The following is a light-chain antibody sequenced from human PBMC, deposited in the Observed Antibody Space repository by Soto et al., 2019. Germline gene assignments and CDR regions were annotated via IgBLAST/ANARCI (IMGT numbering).Light chain of an antibody. Sequence: EILVTQSPATLSVSPGESSTLSCRASQSVFSSLAWYQQKPGQAPRLLIYGAATRATGIPARFSGSGSGTEFTLTISSLKSEDFAVYYCQQYHNWPAFGQGTKVDIK. CDR2: GAA. CDR1: QSVFSS. CDR3: QQYHNWPA. V-gene: IGKV3-15*01. J-gene: IGKJ1*01.